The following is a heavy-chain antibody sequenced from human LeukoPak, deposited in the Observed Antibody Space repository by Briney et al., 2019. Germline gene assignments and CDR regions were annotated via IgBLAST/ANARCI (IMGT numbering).Heavy chain of an antibody. CDR2: IYSSGTP. J-gene: IGHJ4*02. CDR3: ARAPVVVGPGFFFEP. CDR1: GFTVTGNY. Sequence: HPGGSLRLSCVASGFTVTGNYMNWVRQAPGKGLEWVSTIYSSGTPYYADSVKGRFIISRDKSKNTLFLQMNSLRADDTAVYFCARAPVVVGPGFFFEPWGQGPLVTVS. V-gene: IGHV3-53*01. D-gene: IGHD2-21*01.